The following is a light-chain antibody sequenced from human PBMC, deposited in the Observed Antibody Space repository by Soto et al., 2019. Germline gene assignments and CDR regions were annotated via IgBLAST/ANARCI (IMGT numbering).Light chain of an antibody. J-gene: IGLJ1*01. CDR3: ESYDSTRGVYV. CDR2: ANS. CDR1: SSNIGAGYD. Sequence: QLVLTQPPSVSGAPGQRVTISCTGSSSNIGAGYDVHWYQQLPGTAPKLLIYANSNRPSGVPDRFSGSKSGTSASLAITGLQAEDEADYYCESYDSTRGVYVFGIGTKLTVL. V-gene: IGLV1-40*01.